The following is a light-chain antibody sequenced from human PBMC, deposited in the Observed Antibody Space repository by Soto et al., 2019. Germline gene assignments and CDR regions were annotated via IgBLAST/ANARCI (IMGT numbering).Light chain of an antibody. J-gene: IGKJ3*01. CDR3: QQYYSTLET. CDR1: QSVLYSSNNKDY. Sequence: DIVMTQSPDSLAVSLGERATINCKSSQSVLYSSNNKDYLAWYQQKPGQPPKLLIYWASTRESGVPDRFSGSGSGTDFNLTISSLQAEDVAVYYCQQYYSTLETFGPGTKVDIK. V-gene: IGKV4-1*01. CDR2: WAS.